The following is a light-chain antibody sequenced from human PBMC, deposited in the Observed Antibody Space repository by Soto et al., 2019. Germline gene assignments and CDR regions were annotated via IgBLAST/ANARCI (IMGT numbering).Light chain of an antibody. Sequence: EIVLTQSPGTLSLSPGERATLSCWASQSVSSSFLAWYQQKPGQAPRLLIYGASNRATGIPERFSGSGSGTDFTLTISRLEPEDFAVFYCQQYGSSPWTFGQGTKVEIK. CDR3: QQYGSSPWT. J-gene: IGKJ1*01. CDR2: GAS. V-gene: IGKV3-20*01. CDR1: QSVSSSF.